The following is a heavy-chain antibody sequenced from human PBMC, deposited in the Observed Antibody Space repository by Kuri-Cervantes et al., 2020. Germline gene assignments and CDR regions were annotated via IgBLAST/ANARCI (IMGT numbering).Heavy chain of an antibody. CDR2: ISAYNDNT. Sequence: ASVKVSCKASGYTFTTYAIHWVRQAPGQGLEWMGWISAYNDNTNYAQNLQGRVTMTTDTSTSTAYMELRSLRSDDTAVYYCARLNYDYVWGSYLFDYWGQGTLVTVSS. V-gene: IGHV1-18*01. CDR3: ARLNYDYVWGSYLFDY. D-gene: IGHD3-16*02. CDR1: GYTFTTYA. J-gene: IGHJ4*02.